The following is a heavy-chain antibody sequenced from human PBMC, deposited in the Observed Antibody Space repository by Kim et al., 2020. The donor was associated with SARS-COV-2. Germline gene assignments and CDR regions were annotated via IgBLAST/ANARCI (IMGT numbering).Heavy chain of an antibody. Sequence: YNPSLKSRVTISVDTSKNQFSRKLSSVTAADTAVYYCARPRIAAAGPLDYWGQGTLVTVSS. V-gene: IGHV4-39*01. J-gene: IGHJ4*02. D-gene: IGHD6-13*01. CDR3: ARPRIAAAGPLDY.